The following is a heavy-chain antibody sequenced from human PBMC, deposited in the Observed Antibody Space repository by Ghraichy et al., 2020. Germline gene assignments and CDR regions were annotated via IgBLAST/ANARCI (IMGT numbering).Heavy chain of an antibody. CDR2: VFYSGST. J-gene: IGHJ4*02. D-gene: IGHD3-9*01. CDR3: ARDHKYNILPGFDY. CDR1: GDSISSGDYY. Sequence: SETLSLTCTVSGDSISSGDYYWSWIRQSPGKGLEWIGYVFYSGSTYYNPSLKSRVSISIDTSKNQFSLSLSSVTAADTAVDFCARDHKYNILPGFDYWGQGTLVTVSS. V-gene: IGHV4-30-4*01.